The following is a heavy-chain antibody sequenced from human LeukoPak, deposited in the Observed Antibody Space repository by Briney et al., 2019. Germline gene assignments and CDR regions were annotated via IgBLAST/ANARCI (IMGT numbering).Heavy chain of an antibody. V-gene: IGHV1-8*01. CDR3: ARGRGYCSSTSCYRFDP. D-gene: IGHD2-2*03. CDR2: MNPNSGNT. J-gene: IGHJ5*02. Sequence: ASVKVSCKASGYTFTSYDINWVRQATGQGLEWMGWMNPNSGNTGYAQKFQGRVTMTRNTSISTAYMELSSLRPEDTAVYYCARGRGYCSSTSCYRFDPWGQGTLVTVSS. CDR1: GYTFTSYD.